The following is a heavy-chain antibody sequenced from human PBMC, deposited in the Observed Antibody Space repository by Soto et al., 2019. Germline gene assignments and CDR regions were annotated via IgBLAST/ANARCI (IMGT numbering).Heavy chain of an antibody. CDR1: GFTFSSYW. CDR3: ARDGATRTSPYPYNWFDP. D-gene: IGHD1-1*01. V-gene: IGHV3-7*05. J-gene: IGHJ5*02. CDR2: IKKDGSDK. Sequence: GGSLRLSCAGSGFTFSSYWMSWVRQAPGKGLEWVANIKKDGSDKYYVDSVKGRFTISRNNAKNSLYLQMTGLRAEDTDVYDCARDGATRTSPYPYNWFDPWGQGTLVTVSS.